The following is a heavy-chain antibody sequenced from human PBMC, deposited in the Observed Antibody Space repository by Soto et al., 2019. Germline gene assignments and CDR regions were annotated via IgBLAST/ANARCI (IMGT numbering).Heavy chain of an antibody. CDR1: GFTFPKYA. CDR2: ISASGGRT. CDR3: PKDPNRDYIGGFEF. V-gene: IGHV3-23*01. J-gene: IGHJ3*01. Sequence: GGSLRLSCEAFGFTFPKYAMSWVRQAPGKGLEWVSGISASGGRTLYSDSVRGRFSISKDMSKNMVSLQMNSLRVEDTAIYFCPKDPNRDYIGGFEFGGQGTMVTVS. D-gene: IGHD4-17*01.